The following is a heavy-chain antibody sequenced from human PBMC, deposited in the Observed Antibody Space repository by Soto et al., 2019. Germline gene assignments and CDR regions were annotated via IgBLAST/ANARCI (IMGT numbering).Heavy chain of an antibody. CDR2: ISYDGSNK. Sequence: VQLVESGGGVVQPGRSLRLSCAASGFTFSSYAMHWVRQAPGKGLEWVAVISYDGSNKYYADSVKGRFTISRDNSKNTLYLQMNSLRAEDTAVYYCALLRFLEWDQFDYWGQGTLVTVSS. D-gene: IGHD3-3*01. CDR1: GFTFSSYA. V-gene: IGHV3-30-3*01. J-gene: IGHJ4*02. CDR3: ALLRFLEWDQFDY.